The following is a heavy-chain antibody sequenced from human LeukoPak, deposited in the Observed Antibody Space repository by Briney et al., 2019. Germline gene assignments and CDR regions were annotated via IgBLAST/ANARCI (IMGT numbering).Heavy chain of an antibody. D-gene: IGHD4-17*01. CDR3: ARDILDGDYPNALDY. Sequence: SETLSLTCTVSGGSISSSSYYWGWIRQPPGKGLEWIGSIYYSGSTYYNPSLKSRVTISVDTSKNQFSLKLSSVTAADTAVYYCARDILDGDYPNALDYWGQGTLVTVSS. V-gene: IGHV4-39*07. CDR1: GGSISSSSYY. J-gene: IGHJ4*02. CDR2: IYYSGST.